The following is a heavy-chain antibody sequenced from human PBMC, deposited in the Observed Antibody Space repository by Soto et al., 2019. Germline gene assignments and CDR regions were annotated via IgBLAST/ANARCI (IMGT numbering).Heavy chain of an antibody. CDR2: MNPNSGNT. D-gene: IGHD4-17*01. CDR1: GYTFTSHD. J-gene: IGHJ4*02. Sequence: ASVKVSCKASGYTFTSHDINWVRQATGQGLEWMGWMNPNSGNTGYAQKFQGRVTMTRNTSISTAYMELSSLGSEDTAVYYCARWDYGVYARFEYWGQGTLVTVSS. CDR3: ARWDYGVYARFEY. V-gene: IGHV1-8*01.